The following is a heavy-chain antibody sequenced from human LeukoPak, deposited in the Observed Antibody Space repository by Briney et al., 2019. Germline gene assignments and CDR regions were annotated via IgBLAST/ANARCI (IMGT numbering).Heavy chain of an antibody. Sequence: GASVKVSCKASGYTFTSYYIHWVRQAPGQGLEWMGLINPSGGSTNYAQKFQGRVTMTRDTSTSTVYMELSSLRSEDTAVYYCAKRKGSSGHYYDYWGQGTLVTVSS. CDR2: INPSGGST. D-gene: IGHD3-22*01. CDR3: AKRKGSSGHYYDY. V-gene: IGHV1-46*01. CDR1: GYTFTSYY. J-gene: IGHJ4*02.